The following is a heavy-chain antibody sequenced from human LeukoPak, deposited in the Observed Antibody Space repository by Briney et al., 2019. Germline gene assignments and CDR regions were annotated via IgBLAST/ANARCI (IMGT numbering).Heavy chain of an antibody. CDR1: GYSFTSYW. J-gene: IGHJ6*02. D-gene: IGHD1-1*01. CDR2: IYPGDSDT. Sequence: GESLKISCKGSGYSFTSYWIGWVRQMPGKGLEWMGIIYPGDSDTRYSPSFQGQVTISADKSISTAYLQRSSLKASDTAMYYCARGRNDGGDYYNYGLDVWGQGTTVTVSS. V-gene: IGHV5-51*01. CDR3: ARGRNDGGDYYNYGLDV.